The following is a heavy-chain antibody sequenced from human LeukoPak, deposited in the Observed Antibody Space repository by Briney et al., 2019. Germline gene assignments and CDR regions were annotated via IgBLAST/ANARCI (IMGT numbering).Heavy chain of an antibody. CDR3: AGSSSWSDY. D-gene: IGHD6-13*01. Sequence: SGGSLRLSCAASGFTFSSYSMNWVRQAPGEGLEWVSSISSSSSYIYYADSVKGRFTISRDNAKNSLYLQMNSLRAEDTAVYYCAGSSSWSDYWGQGTLVTVSS. V-gene: IGHV3-21*01. CDR2: ISSSSSYI. J-gene: IGHJ4*02. CDR1: GFTFSSYS.